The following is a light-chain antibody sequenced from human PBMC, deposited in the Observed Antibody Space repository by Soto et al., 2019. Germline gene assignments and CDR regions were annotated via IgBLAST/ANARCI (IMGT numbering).Light chain of an antibody. J-gene: IGLJ3*02. CDR3: CSYAGTYTPWV. Sequence: QSALTQPRSVSGSPGQSVTISCTGTRGDVGGYNYVSWYQQHPGKAPKLMIYDVSKRPSGVPDRFSGSKSGNTASLTISGLQAEDEADYYCCSYAGTYTPWVFGGGTQLTVL. CDR1: RGDVGGYNY. CDR2: DVS. V-gene: IGLV2-11*01.